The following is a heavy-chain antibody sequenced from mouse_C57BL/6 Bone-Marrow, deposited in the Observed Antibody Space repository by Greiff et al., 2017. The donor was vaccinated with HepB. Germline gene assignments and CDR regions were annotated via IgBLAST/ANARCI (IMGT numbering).Heavy chain of an antibody. CDR2: ISDGGSYT. CDR1: GFTFSSYA. J-gene: IGHJ4*01. Sequence: EVMLVESGGGLVKPGGSLKLSCAASGFTFSSYAMSWVRQTPEKRLEWVATISDGGSYTYYSDNVKGRFTISRDNAKNNLYLQMSHLKSEDTAMYYCARDYPYYAMDYWGQGTSVTVSS. CDR3: ARDYPYYAMDY. V-gene: IGHV5-4*01.